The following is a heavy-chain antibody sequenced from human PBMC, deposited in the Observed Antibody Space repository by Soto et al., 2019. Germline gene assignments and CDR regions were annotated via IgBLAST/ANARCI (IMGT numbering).Heavy chain of an antibody. V-gene: IGHV3-53*01. CDR2: IYSGGST. J-gene: IGHJ3*01. CDR1: GFIVSSYY. CDR3: AKSGGNGWFADAFDV. D-gene: IGHD6-19*01. Sequence: GGSLRLSCAVSGFIVSSYYMSWVRQAPGKGLEWISVIYSGGSTYYADSVKGRFTISRDNSENTRYLQLNSLRAEDTAVYYCAKSGGNGWFADAFDVWGQGTMVTVSS.